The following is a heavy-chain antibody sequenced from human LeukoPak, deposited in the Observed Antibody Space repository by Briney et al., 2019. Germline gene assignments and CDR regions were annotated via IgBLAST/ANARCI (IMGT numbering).Heavy chain of an antibody. CDR3: ARGRRVVVVPAPRNYYYYYGMDV. V-gene: IGHV4-34*01. J-gene: IGHJ6*02. Sequence: SETQSLTCAVYGGSFSGYYWSWIRQPPGKGLEWIGGINHSGSTNYNPSLKSRVTISVDTSKNQFSLKLSSVTAADTAVYYCARGRRVVVVPAPRNYYYYYGMDVWGQGTTVTVSS. CDR2: INHSGST. CDR1: GGSFSGYY. D-gene: IGHD2-2*01.